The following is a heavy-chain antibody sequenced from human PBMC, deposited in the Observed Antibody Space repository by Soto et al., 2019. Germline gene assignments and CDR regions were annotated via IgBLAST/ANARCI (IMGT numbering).Heavy chain of an antibody. CDR1: DFTFSTYA. CDR3: AKPWFPSTTERPPRFDY. Sequence: PGRSLRLSCAALDFTFSTYAMTWVRQAPGRGLQWVATISDSGDLTYYADSVKGRCTISRDNSRNALYRQISHLRAEETALYYCAKPWFPSTTERPPRFDYWGRGTLVTVSS. J-gene: IGHJ4*02. CDR2: ISDSGDLT. D-gene: IGHD1-1*01. V-gene: IGHV3-23*01.